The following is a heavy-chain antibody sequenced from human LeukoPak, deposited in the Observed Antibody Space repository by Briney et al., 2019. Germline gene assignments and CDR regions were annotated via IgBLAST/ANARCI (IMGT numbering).Heavy chain of an antibody. D-gene: IGHD3-22*01. CDR1: GGSISSSGYY. V-gene: IGHV4-39*01. CDR2: IYYSGTT. CDR3: ARKGYDTSGKWFDP. Sequence: SETLSLTCTVSGGSISSSGYYWSWIRQPPGKGLEWLGSIYYSGTTYYNPSLKSRVTISVDTSKNQFSLKLRSVTAADTAVYHCARKGYDTSGKWFDPWGQGTLVTVSS. J-gene: IGHJ5*02.